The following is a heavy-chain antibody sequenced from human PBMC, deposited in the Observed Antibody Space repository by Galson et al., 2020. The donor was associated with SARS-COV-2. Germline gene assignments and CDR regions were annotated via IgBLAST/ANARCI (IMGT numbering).Heavy chain of an antibody. CDR2: IWYDGSNK. V-gene: IGHV3-33*01. CDR3: ARDLLVVAGYGMDV. J-gene: IGHJ6*02. Sequence: GGYLRLSCAASGFTFSSYGMHWVRQAPGKGLEWVAVIWYDGSNKYYADSVKGRFTISRDNSKNTLYLQMNSLRAEDTAVYYCARDLLVVAGYGMDVWGQGTTVTVSS. D-gene: IGHD3-22*01. CDR1: GFTFSSYG.